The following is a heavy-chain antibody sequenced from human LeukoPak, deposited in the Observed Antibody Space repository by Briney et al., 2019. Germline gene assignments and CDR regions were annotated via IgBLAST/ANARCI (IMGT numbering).Heavy chain of an antibody. CDR1: GFTVSSNY. CDR2: IYSGGST. J-gene: IGHJ4*02. CDR3: ARGLRYSTGWYYFDY. Sequence: PGGSLRLSCAASGFTVSSNYMSWVRQAPGKGLEWVSVIYSGGSTYYADSVKGRFTISRDNSKNTLYLQMNNLRAEDTAVYYCARGLRYSTGWYYFDYWGQGTLVTVSS. V-gene: IGHV3-53*01. D-gene: IGHD6-19*01.